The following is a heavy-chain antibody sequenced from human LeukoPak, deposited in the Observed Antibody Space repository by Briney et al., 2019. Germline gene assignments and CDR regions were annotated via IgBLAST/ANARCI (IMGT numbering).Heavy chain of an antibody. CDR1: GFTVSSNY. J-gene: IGHJ4*02. CDR3: VRARTTVPNLFDY. V-gene: IGHV3-66*01. Sequence: GGSLRLSCAVSGFTVSSNYMSWVRQAPGKGLEWVSVIFSGGSTYYADSVKGRFTISRDDSKNTVYLQMNSLRADDTAVYYCVRARTTVPNLFDYWGQGTLVTVSS. CDR2: IFSGGST. D-gene: IGHD4-17*01.